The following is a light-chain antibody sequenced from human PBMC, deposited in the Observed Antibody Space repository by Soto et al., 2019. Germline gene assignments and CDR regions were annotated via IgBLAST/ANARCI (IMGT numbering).Light chain of an antibody. CDR1: QTVGRY. CDR2: DTS. J-gene: IGKJ5*01. Sequence: EIVLTQSPATLSLSPGDRVTLSCRASQTVGRYLSWYQHSPGQGPRLLVYDTSNRATGIPARFSGSGSETDFTLTISSLEPEEFAVYYCQQRLHWPITFGPGTRLEIK. V-gene: IGKV3-11*01. CDR3: QQRLHWPIT.